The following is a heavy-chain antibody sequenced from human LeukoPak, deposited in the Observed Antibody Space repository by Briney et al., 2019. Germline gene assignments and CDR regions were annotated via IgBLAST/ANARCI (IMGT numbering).Heavy chain of an antibody. CDR3: AKDKFEGYYDSSGYNYYFDY. V-gene: IGHV3-23*01. CDR1: GFTFSSYA. Sequence: AGGSLRLSCAASGFTFSSYAMSWVRQAPGKGLEWVSAISGSGGSTYYADSVKGRFTISRDNSKNTLYLQMNSLRAEDTAVYYCAKDKFEGYYDSSGYNYYFDYWGQGTQVTVSS. CDR2: ISGSGGST. D-gene: IGHD3-22*01. J-gene: IGHJ4*02.